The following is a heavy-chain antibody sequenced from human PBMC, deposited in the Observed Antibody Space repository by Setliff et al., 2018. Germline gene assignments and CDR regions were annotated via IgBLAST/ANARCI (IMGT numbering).Heavy chain of an antibody. CDR2: IYIGGSA. J-gene: IGHJ6*03. V-gene: IGHV4-4*07. D-gene: IGHD6-19*01. CDR1: GGSIGSYY. CDR3: AREQWLDPPGYYYMDV. Sequence: SETLSLTCTVSGGSIGSYYWSWIRQPAGKGLEWIGHIYIGGSANYNHSLKSRVTMSIDTSKNQFSLKLNSVTAADMAVYYCAREQWLDPPGYYYMDVWAKGTTVTVSS.